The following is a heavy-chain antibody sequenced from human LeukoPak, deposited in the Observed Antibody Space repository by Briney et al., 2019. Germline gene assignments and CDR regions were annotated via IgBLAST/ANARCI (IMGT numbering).Heavy chain of an antibody. J-gene: IGHJ4*02. CDR2: INRDGSST. CDR3: GREGATVLTQIDY. D-gene: IGHD4-23*01. CDR1: GFTFSSYW. Sequence: GGSLRLSCAAYGFTFSSYWMQWVRQAPGKGLVWVSRINRDGSSTSYADSVKDRFTISRDNAKNTLYLQMNTVRAEDTAVYFCGREGATVLTQIDYWGQGTLVTVSS. V-gene: IGHV3-74*01.